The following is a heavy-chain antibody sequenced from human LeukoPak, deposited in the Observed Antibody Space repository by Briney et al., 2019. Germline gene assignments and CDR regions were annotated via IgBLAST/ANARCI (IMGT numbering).Heavy chain of an antibody. J-gene: IGHJ4*02. CDR2: IYYSGTT. CDR1: GGSIISGDYY. Sequence: PSETLSLTCTVSGGSIISGDYYWSWIRQPPGKGLEWIGYIYYSGTTYYNPSLKSRLTISVDASKNQFSLRPTSVTAADSAVYYCARTCIGGNCYLSFDYWGQGTLVTVSS. D-gene: IGHD2-15*01. V-gene: IGHV4-30-4*01. CDR3: ARTCIGGNCYLSFDY.